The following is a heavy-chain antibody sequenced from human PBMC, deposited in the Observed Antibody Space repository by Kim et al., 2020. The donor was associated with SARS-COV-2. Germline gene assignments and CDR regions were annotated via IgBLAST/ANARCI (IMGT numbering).Heavy chain of an antibody. V-gene: IGHV3-23*01. CDR2: IDGSAGTT. CDR1: GFTFFGHA. CDR3: RKGGGGWNGDY. D-gene: IGHD1-1*01. Sequence: GGSLRLSCTTSGFTFFGHALSWVRQAPGKGLEWVASIDGSAGTTYNADPVKGRSPSSSTDSRNTPYLQITALRADTTAAYYWRKGGGGWNGDYWGWGTL. J-gene: IGHJ4*02.